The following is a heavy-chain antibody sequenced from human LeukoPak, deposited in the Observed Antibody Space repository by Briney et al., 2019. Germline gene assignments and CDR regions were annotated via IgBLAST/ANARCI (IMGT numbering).Heavy chain of an antibody. D-gene: IGHD2-15*01. CDR2: ISGSGGST. Sequence: GGSLRLSCAASGFTFSSYWMSWVRQAPGKGLEWVSAISGSGGSTYYADSVKGRFTISRDNSKNTLYLQMNSLRAEDTAVYYCAKAGWSRGYYFDYWGQGTLVTVSS. V-gene: IGHV3-23*01. CDR3: AKAGWSRGYYFDY. J-gene: IGHJ4*02. CDR1: GFTFSSYW.